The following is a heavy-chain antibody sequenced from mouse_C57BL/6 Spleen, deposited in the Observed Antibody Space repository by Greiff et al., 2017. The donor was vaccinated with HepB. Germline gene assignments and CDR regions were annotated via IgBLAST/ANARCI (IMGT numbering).Heavy chain of an antibody. J-gene: IGHJ2*01. CDR1: GYTFTGFW. CDR2: INPNNGYI. D-gene: IGHD3-3*01. Sequence: VQLQQSGAELAKPGASVKLSCKASGYTFTGFWMHWVQQRPGQGLDWIGYINPNNGYIKYNQKFKDKATLTADKSSSTAYMQLNSLTYEDSAVYYCARRDALDYWGQGTTLTVSS. V-gene: IGHV1-7*01. CDR3: ARRDALDY.